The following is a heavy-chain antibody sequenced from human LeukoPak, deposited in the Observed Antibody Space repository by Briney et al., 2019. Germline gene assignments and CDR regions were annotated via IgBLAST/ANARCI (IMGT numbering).Heavy chain of an antibody. D-gene: IGHD3-22*01. Sequence: PGRSLRLSCAASGFTFSSYGMHWVRQAPGKGLEWVAVIWYDGSNKYYADSVKGRFTISRDNSKNTLYLQMNSLRAEDTAVYYCARNTYYYDSSGYYRVGAFDIWGQGTMVTVSS. CDR3: ARNTYYYDSSGYYRVGAFDI. CDR1: GFTFSSYG. V-gene: IGHV3-33*01. J-gene: IGHJ3*02. CDR2: IWYDGSNK.